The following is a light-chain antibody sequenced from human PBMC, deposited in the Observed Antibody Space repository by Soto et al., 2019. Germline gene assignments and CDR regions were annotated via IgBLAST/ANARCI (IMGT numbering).Light chain of an antibody. Sequence: EIVMTQSPATLSVSPGERATLSCRASQSVANNLAWYQQKPGQAPRLLIYGPSTRATGIPARFSGSGSGTEFTLNISSLQSEDFAVYYCQQYNNWPPWTFGQGTKVEIK. CDR1: QSVANN. J-gene: IGKJ1*01. CDR2: GPS. CDR3: QQYNNWPPWT. V-gene: IGKV3-15*01.